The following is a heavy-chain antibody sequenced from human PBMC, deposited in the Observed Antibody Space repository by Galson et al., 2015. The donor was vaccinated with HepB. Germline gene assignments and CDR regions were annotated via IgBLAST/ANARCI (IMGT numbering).Heavy chain of an antibody. D-gene: IGHD3-22*01. J-gene: IGHJ5*02. CDR2: IIPIFGTA. V-gene: IGHV1-69*13. CDR1: GGTFSSYA. CDR3: ASSGGYYYSRNWFDP. Sequence: SVKVSCKASGGTFSSYAISWARQAPGQGLEWMGGIIPIFGTANYAQKFQGRVTITADESTSTAYMELSSLRSEDTAVYYCASSGGYYYSRNWFDPWGQGTLVTVSS.